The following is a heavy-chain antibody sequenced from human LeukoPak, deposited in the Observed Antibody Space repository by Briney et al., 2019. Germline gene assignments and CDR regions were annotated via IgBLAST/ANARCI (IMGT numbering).Heavy chain of an antibody. V-gene: IGHV3-30*18. CDR3: AKDAIKTYSGSYYLVLYYSDY. D-gene: IGHD1-26*01. Sequence: GGSLRLSCAASGFTFSSYGMHWVRQAPGKGLEWVAVISYDGSNKYYADSVKGRFTISRDNSKNTLYLQMNSLRAEDTAVYYCAKDAIKTYSGSYYLVLYYSDYWGQGTLVTVSS. J-gene: IGHJ4*02. CDR2: ISYDGSNK. CDR1: GFTFSSYG.